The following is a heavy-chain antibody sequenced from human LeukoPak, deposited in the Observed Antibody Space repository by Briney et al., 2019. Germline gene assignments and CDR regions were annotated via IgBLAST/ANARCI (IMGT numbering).Heavy chain of an antibody. CDR3: ARTRSSSWYTSWYNVLDY. J-gene: IGHJ4*02. CDR2: FDPEDGET. Sequence: ASVKVSCKVSGYTLTELSMHWVRQAPGKGLEWMGGFDPEDGETIHAQKFQGRVTMTEDTSTDTAYMELSSLRSEDTAVYYCARTRSSSWYTSWYNVLDYWGQGTLVTVSS. CDR1: GYTLTELS. D-gene: IGHD6-13*01. V-gene: IGHV1-24*01.